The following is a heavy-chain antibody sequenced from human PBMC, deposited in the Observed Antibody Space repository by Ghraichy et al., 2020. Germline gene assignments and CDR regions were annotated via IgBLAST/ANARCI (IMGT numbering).Heavy chain of an antibody. CDR3: ARDLRSYPRLGLVH. D-gene: IGHD1-26*01. J-gene: IGHJ4*02. CDR2: IWYDGSNK. Sequence: GGSLRLSCAASGFTFSSYGMHWVRQAPGKGLEWVAVIWYDGSNKYYADSVKGRFTISRDNSKNTLYLQMNSLRAEDTAVYYCARDLRSYPRLGLVHWGQGTLVTVSS. CDR1: GFTFSSYG. V-gene: IGHV3-33*01.